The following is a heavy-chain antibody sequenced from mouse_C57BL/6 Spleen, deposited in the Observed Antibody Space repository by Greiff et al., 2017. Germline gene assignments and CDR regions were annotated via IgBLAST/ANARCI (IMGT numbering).Heavy chain of an antibody. V-gene: IGHV1-15*01. Sequence: LQESGAELVRPGASVTLSCKASGYTFTDYEMHWVKQTPVHGLEWIGAIDPETGGTAYNQKFKGKAILTADKSSSTAYMELRSLTSEDSAVYYCTRSLPFAYWGQGTLVTVSA. CDR1: GYTFTDYE. CDR2: IDPETGGT. J-gene: IGHJ3*01. CDR3: TRSLPFAY.